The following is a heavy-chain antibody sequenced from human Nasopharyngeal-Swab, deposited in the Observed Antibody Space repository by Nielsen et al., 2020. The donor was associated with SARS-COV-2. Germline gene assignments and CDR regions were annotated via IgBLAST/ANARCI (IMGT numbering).Heavy chain of an antibody. Sequence: SLKISCAASGFTFSSYAMHWVRQAPGKGLEWVAVISYDGSNKYYADSVKGRFTISRDNSKNTLYLQMNSLRAEDTAVYYCARDAALLWFGELGGWFDPWGQGTLVTVSS. D-gene: IGHD3-10*01. CDR3: ARDAALLWFGELGGWFDP. V-gene: IGHV3-30-3*01. CDR1: GFTFSSYA. J-gene: IGHJ5*02. CDR2: ISYDGSNK.